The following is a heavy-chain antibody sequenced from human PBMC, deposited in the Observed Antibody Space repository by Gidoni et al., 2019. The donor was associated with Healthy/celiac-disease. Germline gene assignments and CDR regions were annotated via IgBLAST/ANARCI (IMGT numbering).Heavy chain of an antibody. CDR1: GFPFGDYA. CDR2: IRSKAYGGTT. J-gene: IGHJ5*02. CDR3: TRDGHSGPADP. Sequence: EVQLVESGGGLVKPGRSLRLSCTASGFPFGDYAMSWFRQAPGKGLEWVGFIRSKAYGGTTEYAASVKGRFIISRDDSKSIAYLQMNSLKTEDTAVYYCTRDGHSGPADPWGQGTLVTVSS. V-gene: IGHV3-49*05.